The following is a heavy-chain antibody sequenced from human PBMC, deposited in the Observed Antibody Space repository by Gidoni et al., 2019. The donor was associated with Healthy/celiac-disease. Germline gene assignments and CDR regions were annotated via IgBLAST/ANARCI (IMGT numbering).Heavy chain of an antibody. V-gene: IGHV3-23*01. CDR2: ISGSVGRT. Sequence: EVPLLESGGGLVQPGGSLRLSCAASGFTFRSYAMSGFRQAPGKGLEWVSAISGSVGRTYYADSVKGRFTISRDNSKNTLYLQMNSLRAEDTAVYYCAKPDRSGYPRYYFDYWGQGTLVTVSS. D-gene: IGHD3-22*01. CDR1: GFTFRSYA. J-gene: IGHJ4*02. CDR3: AKPDRSGYPRYYFDY.